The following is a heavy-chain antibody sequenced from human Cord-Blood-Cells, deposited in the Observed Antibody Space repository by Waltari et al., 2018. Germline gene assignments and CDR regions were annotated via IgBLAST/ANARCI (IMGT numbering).Heavy chain of an antibody. CDR2: INHSGST. CDR3: ARVRVGATDHDAFDI. D-gene: IGHD1-26*01. V-gene: IGHV4-34*01. J-gene: IGHJ3*02. CDR1: GGSFSGYY. Sequence: QVQLQQWGAGLLKPSETLSLTCAVYGGSFSGYYWRWIRQPPGKGLEWIGEINHSGSTNYNPSLKSRVTISVDTSKNQFSLKLSSVTAADTAVYYCARVRVGATDHDAFDIWGQGTMVTVSS.